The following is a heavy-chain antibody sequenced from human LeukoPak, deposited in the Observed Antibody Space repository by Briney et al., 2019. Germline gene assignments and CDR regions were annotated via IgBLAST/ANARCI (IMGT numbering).Heavy chain of an antibody. D-gene: IGHD6-13*01. CDR2: IYSGGSR. J-gene: IGHJ4*02. V-gene: IGHV3-66*01. CDR3: ARGGHTSGAAAQFDY. CDR1: GFTVSSNY. Sequence: GGSLRLSCAASGFTVSSNYMSWVRQAPGKGLEWVSVIYSGGSRYYADSVKGRFTISRDNSKNTLYLQMNSLRAEDTAVYYCARGGHTSGAAAQFDYWGQGTLVTVSS.